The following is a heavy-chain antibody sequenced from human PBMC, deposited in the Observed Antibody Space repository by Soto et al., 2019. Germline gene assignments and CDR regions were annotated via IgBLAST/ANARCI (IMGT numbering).Heavy chain of an antibody. Sequence: VQLLESGGGLVQPEGSLRLSCAASGFSFSTYAMSWVRQAPGKGLEWVSGISGSGGTTYYADSVKGRFTISRDNSKNTLYLQVNSLRVEDTAVYYCAKDQAAAGTISRYFQHWGQGTLVTVSS. CDR3: AKDQAAAGTISRYFQH. V-gene: IGHV3-23*01. D-gene: IGHD6-13*01. J-gene: IGHJ1*01. CDR2: ISGSGGTT. CDR1: GFSFSTYA.